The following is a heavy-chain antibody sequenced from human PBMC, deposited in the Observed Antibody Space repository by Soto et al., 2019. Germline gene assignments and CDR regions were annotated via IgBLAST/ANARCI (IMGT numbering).Heavy chain of an antibody. CDR2: IWYDGSNK. CDR1: GFTFSSYG. J-gene: IGHJ4*02. D-gene: IGHD6-19*01. CDR3: AREEQAVIAVAGPLFDY. V-gene: IGHV3-33*01. Sequence: PGGSLRLSCAASGFTFSSYGMHWVRQAPGKGLEWVAVIWYDGSNKYYADSVKGRFTISRDNSKNTLYLQMNSLRAEDTAVYYCAREEQAVIAVAGPLFDYWGQGTLVTVSS.